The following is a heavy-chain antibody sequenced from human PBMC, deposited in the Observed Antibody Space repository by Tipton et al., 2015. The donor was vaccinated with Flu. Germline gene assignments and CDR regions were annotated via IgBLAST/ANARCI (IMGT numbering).Heavy chain of an antibody. CDR3: TRKNFKWLLRSFAFDI. Sequence: SLRLSCTASGFTFGDYAMSWVRQAPGKGLEWVGFIRSKAYGGTTEYAASVKGRFTISRDDSKSIAYLQMNSLKTEDTAVYYCTRKNFKWLLRSFAFDIWGQGTMVTVSS. CDR1: GFTFGDYA. CDR2: IRSKAYGGTT. D-gene: IGHD3-22*01. J-gene: IGHJ3*02. V-gene: IGHV3-49*04.